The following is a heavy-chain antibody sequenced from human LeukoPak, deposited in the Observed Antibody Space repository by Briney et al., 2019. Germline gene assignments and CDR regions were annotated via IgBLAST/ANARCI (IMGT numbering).Heavy chain of an antibody. CDR1: GFPFSNYW. D-gene: IGHD4-23*01. J-gene: IGHJ4*02. CDR3: VRDRGYSTFGY. CDR2: MKEDGGEI. Sequence: GGSLRLSCAGSGFPFSNYWMAWVRQAPGKGLEWVANMKEDGGEINYVDSVKGRFTISRDNAKNSLDLQMNSLRVDDTAVYYCVRDRGYSTFGYWGQGTLIIVSS. V-gene: IGHV3-7*01.